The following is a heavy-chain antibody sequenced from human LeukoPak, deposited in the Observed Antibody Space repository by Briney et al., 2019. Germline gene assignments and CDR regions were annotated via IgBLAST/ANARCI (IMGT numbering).Heavy chain of an antibody. CDR1: GGSIGSYY. CDR2: IYYSGST. J-gene: IGHJ3*02. D-gene: IGHD2-2*01. V-gene: IGHV4-59*01. CDR3: ASRHCSSTSCFDAFDI. Sequence: PSETLSLTCTVSGGSIGSYYWSWIRQPPGKGLEWIGYIYYSGSTNYNPSLKSRVTISVDTSKNQFSLKLSSVTAADTAVYYCASRHCSSTSCFDAFDIWGQGTMVTVSS.